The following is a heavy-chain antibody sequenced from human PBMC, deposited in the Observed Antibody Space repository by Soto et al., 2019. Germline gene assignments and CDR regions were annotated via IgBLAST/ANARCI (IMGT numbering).Heavy chain of an antibody. D-gene: IGHD1-26*01. CDR3: ARELVHPVRIVGAINYYYGMDV. Sequence: GGSLRLSCAASGFTFSSYSMNWVRQAPGKGLEWVSSISSSSSYIYYADSVKGRFTISRDNAKNSMYLQMNSLRAEDTAVYYCARELVHPVRIVGAINYYYGMDVWGQGTTVTVSS. CDR1: GFTFSSYS. CDR2: ISSSSSYI. V-gene: IGHV3-21*01. J-gene: IGHJ6*02.